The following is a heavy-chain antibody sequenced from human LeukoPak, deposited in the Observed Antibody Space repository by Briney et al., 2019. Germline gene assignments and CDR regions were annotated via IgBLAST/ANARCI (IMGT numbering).Heavy chain of an antibody. D-gene: IGHD3-9*01. CDR3: ARGIRYFDL. J-gene: IGHJ4*02. CDR2: ISYDGSNK. Sequence: GGSLRLSCAASGFTFSSYAMHWVRQAPGKGLEWVAVISYDGSNKYYADSVKGRFTISRDNSKNTLYLQMNSLRAEDTAVYYCARGIRYFDLWGQGTLVTVSS. CDR1: GFTFSSYA. V-gene: IGHV3-30-3*01.